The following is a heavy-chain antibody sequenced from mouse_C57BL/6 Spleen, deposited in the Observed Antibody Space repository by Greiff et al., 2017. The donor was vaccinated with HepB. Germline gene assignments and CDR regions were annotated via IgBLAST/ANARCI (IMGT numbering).Heavy chain of an antibody. J-gene: IGHJ2*01. CDR1: GFTFSSYA. CDR3: ARGTGIYYGSSYGY. CDR2: ISDGGSYT. D-gene: IGHD1-1*01. V-gene: IGHV5-4*03. Sequence: EVMLVESGGGLVKPGGSLKLSCAASGFTFSSYAMSWVRQTPEKRLEWVATISDGGSYTYYPDNVKGRFTISRDNAKNNLYLQMSHLKSEDTAMYYGARGTGIYYGSSYGYWGQGTTLTVSS.